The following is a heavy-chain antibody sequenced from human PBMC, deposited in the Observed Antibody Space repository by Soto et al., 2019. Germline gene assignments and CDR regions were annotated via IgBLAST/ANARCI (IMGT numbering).Heavy chain of an antibody. J-gene: IGHJ4*02. D-gene: IGHD1-26*01. Sequence: EVKLLESGGGLVQPGGSLRLSCGVSGFTVTSNGVSWVRQAPGKGLEWVSAISPNGQGIWYADSVKGRFTISRDISRNTVFLQMDSLRAEDTAVYYCAKETSEVGRPLFDYWGQGTLVTVSS. CDR1: GFTVTSNG. CDR2: ISPNGQGI. V-gene: IGHV3-23*01. CDR3: AKETSEVGRPLFDY.